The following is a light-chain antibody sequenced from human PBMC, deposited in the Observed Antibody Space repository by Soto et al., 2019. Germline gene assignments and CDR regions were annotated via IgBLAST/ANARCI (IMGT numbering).Light chain of an antibody. CDR3: SSYTSISTLYV. Sequence: QSALTQPASVSGSPGQSITISCTGTNSDVGVYNYVSWYQQHPGKAPVLMIYEVSHRPSGVSNRFSGSKTDNTAYLTTSGLQAEDEADYYCSSYTSISTLYVFGTGTKVTVL. CDR1: NSDVGVYNY. J-gene: IGLJ1*01. CDR2: EVS. V-gene: IGLV2-14*01.